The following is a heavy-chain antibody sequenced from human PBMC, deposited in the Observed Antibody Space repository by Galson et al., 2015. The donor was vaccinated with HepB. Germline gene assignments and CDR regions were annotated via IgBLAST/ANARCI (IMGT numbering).Heavy chain of an antibody. CDR3: ARDIGAWQGDFHDTSGHDDSDI. CDR2: IYSGGNT. CDR1: GFTVSSTY. D-gene: IGHD3-22*01. Sequence: SLRLSCAASGFTVSSTYMSWVRQAPGKGLEWVSVIYSGGNTYYADSVKGRFTISRDNSKNTLYLQMDSLRAEDTAVYYCARDIGAWQGDFHDTSGHDDSDIWGQGTMVTVSS. V-gene: IGHV3-53*01. J-gene: IGHJ3*02.